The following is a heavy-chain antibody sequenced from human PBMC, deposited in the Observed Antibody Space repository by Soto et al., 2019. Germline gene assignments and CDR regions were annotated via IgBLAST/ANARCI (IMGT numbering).Heavy chain of an antibody. CDR2: IIPIFGTA. CDR1: GGTFSSYA. V-gene: IGHV1-69*01. D-gene: IGHD2-15*01. CDR3: ARSQGGSSSLDIYYYYYYGMDV. Sequence: QVQLVQSGAEVQKPGSSVKVSCKAPGGTFSSYAISWVRQAPGQGLEWMGGIIPIFGTAKYAQKFQGRVTMTADESTSTGDMELRSLRSEDTAVYYCARSQGGSSSLDIYYYYYYGMDVWGQGTTVTVSS. J-gene: IGHJ6*02.